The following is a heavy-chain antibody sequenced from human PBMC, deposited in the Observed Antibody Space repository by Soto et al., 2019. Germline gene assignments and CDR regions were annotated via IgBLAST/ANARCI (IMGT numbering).Heavy chain of an antibody. V-gene: IGHV3-23*01. CDR2: ISGSGGST. CDR3: AKGPSSWPTYFDY. Sequence: PGGSLRLSCAASGFTFSGYAMNWVRQAPGKGLEWVSAISGSGGSTYYADSVKGRFTISRDNSKNTLYLQMNSLRAEDTAVYYCAKGPSSWPTYFDYWGQGTLVTVSS. CDR1: GFTFSGYA. J-gene: IGHJ4*02. D-gene: IGHD6-13*01.